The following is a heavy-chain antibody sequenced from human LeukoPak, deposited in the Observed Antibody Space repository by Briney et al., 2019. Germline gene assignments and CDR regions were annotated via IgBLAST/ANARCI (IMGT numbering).Heavy chain of an antibody. CDR1: GFTVSSNY. Sequence: GGSLRLSCAASGFTVSSNYMSWVRQAPGKGLEWVSVIYSGGDTYYADSVKGRFTISRDNSKNTLYLQMNSLRAEDTAVYYCARVPYDSSLLAFDIWGQETMVSVSS. CDR2: IYSGGDT. V-gene: IGHV3-53*01. J-gene: IGHJ3*02. CDR3: ARVPYDSSLLAFDI. D-gene: IGHD3-22*01.